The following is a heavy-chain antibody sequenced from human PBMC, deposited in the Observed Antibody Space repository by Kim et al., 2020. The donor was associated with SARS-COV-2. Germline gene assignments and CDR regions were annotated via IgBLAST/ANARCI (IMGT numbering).Heavy chain of an antibody. CDR1: GFTFSDYY. Sequence: GGSLRLSCAASGFTFSDYYMSWIRQAPGKGLEWVSYISSSSSYTNYADSVKGRFTISRDNAKNSLYLQMNSLRAEDTAVYYCARDAPIEYYDYVWGSYRPIPVVGMDVWGQGTTVTVSS. CDR3: ARDAPIEYYDYVWGSYRPIPVVGMDV. J-gene: IGHJ6*02. D-gene: IGHD3-16*02. V-gene: IGHV3-11*05. CDR2: ISSSSSYT.